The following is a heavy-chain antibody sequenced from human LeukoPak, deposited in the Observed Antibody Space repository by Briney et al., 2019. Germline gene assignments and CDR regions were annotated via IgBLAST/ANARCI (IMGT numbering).Heavy chain of an antibody. D-gene: IGHD3-22*01. J-gene: IGHJ4*02. V-gene: IGHV1-69*13. CDR3: ARDPLPGYYDSSGYPPGFDY. CDR2: IIPIFGTA. Sequence: GASVKVSCKASGGTFSSYAISWVRQPPGQGLEWMGGIIPIFGTANYAQKFQGRVTITADESTSTAYMELSSLRSEDTAVYYCARDPLPGYYDSSGYPPGFDYWGQGTLVTVSS. CDR1: GGTFSSYA.